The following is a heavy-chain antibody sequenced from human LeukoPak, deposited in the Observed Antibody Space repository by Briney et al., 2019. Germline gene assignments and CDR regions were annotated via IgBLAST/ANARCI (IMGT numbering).Heavy chain of an antibody. J-gene: IGHJ4*02. CDR1: GGSFSGYY. Sequence: PSETLSLTCAVYGGSFSGYYWSWIRQPPGKGLEWIGEINHSGSTNYNPSLKSRVTISVDTSKNQFSLKLSSVTAADTAVYYCARGYSSGWHGGGGYWGQGTLVTVSS. CDR3: ARGYSSGWHGGGGY. CDR2: INHSGST. V-gene: IGHV4-34*01. D-gene: IGHD6-19*01.